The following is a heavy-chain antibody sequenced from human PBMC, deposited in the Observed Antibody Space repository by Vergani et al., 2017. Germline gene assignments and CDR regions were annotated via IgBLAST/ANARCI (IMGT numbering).Heavy chain of an antibody. Sequence: QVQLQESGPGLVKPSQTLTLTCTVSGGSISSGDYYWSWLRQPPGKGLEWIGYIYYSGSTYYNPSLKSRVTISVDTSKNQFSLKLSSVTAADTAVYYCARVAVVVAGTVDYWGQGTLVTVSS. CDR2: IYYSGST. CDR1: GGSISSGDYY. CDR3: ARVAVVVAGTVDY. D-gene: IGHD6-19*01. V-gene: IGHV4-30-4*08. J-gene: IGHJ4*02.